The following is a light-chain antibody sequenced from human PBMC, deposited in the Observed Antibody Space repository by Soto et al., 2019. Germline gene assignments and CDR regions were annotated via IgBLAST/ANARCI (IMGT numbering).Light chain of an antibody. J-gene: IGKJ1*01. CDR3: MQSLQNLWT. Sequence: DIVMTQSPLSLSVSSGESASISCRSGQSLQYSNGFTSLDWYLQKPGQSPQLLIYMASNRASGVPDRFRGIGSGTDVTLEISRVEAEDVGVYYGMQSLQNLWTFGQGTKVEIK. V-gene: IGKV2-28*01. CDR2: MAS. CDR1: QSLQYSNGFTS.